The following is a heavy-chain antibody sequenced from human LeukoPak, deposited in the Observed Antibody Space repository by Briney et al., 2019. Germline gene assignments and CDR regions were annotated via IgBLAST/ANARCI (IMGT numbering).Heavy chain of an antibody. CDR2: ISAYNGNT. J-gene: IGHJ4*02. V-gene: IGHV1-18*01. CDR3: ARDPGYYDSSGSPSYYFDY. Sequence: ASVKVSCKASGYTFTSYGIIWVRQAPGQGLEWMGWISAYNGNTNYAQKLQGRVTMTTDTSTSTAYMELRSLRSDDTAVYYCARDPGYYDSSGSPSYYFDYWGQGTLVPVSS. CDR1: GYTFTSYG. D-gene: IGHD3-22*01.